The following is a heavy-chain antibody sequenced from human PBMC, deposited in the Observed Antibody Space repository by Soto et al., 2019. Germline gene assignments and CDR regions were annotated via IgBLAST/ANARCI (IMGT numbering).Heavy chain of an antibody. CDR2: ISGSGGST. CDR3: ARRGSGSYYDY. CDR1: GFTFSSYA. J-gene: IGHJ4*02. D-gene: IGHD1-26*01. Sequence: EVQLLESGGGLVQPGGSLRLSCAASGFTFSSYAMRWVRQAPVTGLEWVSAISGSGGSTYYEDSVKGRFTISRDNSKNALYLQMNSLRAEDTAVYYCARRGSGSYYDYWGQGTLVTVSS. V-gene: IGHV3-23*01.